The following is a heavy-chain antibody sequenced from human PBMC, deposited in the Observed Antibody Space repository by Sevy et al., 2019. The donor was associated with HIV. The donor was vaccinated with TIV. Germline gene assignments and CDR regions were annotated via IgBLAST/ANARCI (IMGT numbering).Heavy chain of an antibody. V-gene: IGHV3-21*01. D-gene: IGHD3-3*01. J-gene: IGHJ4*02. CDR3: ARVAGYDFWNGYAY. CDR2: ISSSSSYI. Sequence: GGSLRLSCAASGSNFSNYSMNWVRQAPGKGLEWVSSISSSSSYIYYADSVKGRFTISRDNAKNSLYLQMNSLRGEDTAVYYCARVAGYDFWNGYAYWGQGTLVTVSS. CDR1: GSNFSNYS.